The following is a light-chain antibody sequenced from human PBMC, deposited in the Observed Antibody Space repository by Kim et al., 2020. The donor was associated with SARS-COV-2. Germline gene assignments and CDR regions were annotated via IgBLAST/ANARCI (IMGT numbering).Light chain of an antibody. Sequence: SVSPGERATLSCRASQTINNKLVWYQHKPGQAPRLLIYDATTRATGVPARFIGSGSETDFTLTISSLQSEDFAVYYCQQSNDWPPLTFGQGTKV. J-gene: IGKJ1*01. CDR2: DAT. V-gene: IGKV3-15*01. CDR3: QQSNDWPPLT. CDR1: QTINNK.